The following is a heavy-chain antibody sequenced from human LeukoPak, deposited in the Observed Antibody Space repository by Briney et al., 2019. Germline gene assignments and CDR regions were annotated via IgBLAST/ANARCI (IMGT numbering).Heavy chain of an antibody. D-gene: IGHD3-10*01. CDR2: IKHDGSED. Sequence: PGGSLRLSCAASGFTFSNYWMTWVRQAPGKGLEWVANIKHDGSEDYYLDSVKGRFTISRDNAKSSMWLQMNSLRDEDTAVYYCAKLAKFFYGSETFYFFEHWGQGTPVTASS. J-gene: IGHJ4*02. CDR3: AKLAKFFYGSETFYFFEH. V-gene: IGHV3-7*01. CDR1: GFTFSNYW.